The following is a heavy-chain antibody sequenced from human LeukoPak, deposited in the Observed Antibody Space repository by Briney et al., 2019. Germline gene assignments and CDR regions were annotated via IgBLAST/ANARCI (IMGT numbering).Heavy chain of an antibody. CDR1: GGSFSGYY. V-gene: IGHV4-34*01. D-gene: IGHD3-22*01. Sequence: PSETLSLTCAVYGGSFSGYYLSCIRQPPGKGLEWIGEINHSGTTNYNPSLKSRVTISVDTSKNQFSLKLSSVTAADTAVYYCARVRLAGIRQRYYYESIGSPFDYWGQGTLVTVSS. J-gene: IGHJ4*02. CDR3: ARVRLAGIRQRYYYESIGSPFDY. CDR2: INHSGTT.